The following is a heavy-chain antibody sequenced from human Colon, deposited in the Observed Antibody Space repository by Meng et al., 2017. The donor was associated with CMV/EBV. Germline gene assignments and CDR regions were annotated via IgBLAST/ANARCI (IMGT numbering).Heavy chain of an antibody. V-gene: IGHV4-39*07. CDR2: IYYSGST. CDR3: ARRQWSANFDF. CDR1: GGSISSSSYY. J-gene: IGHJ4*02. Sequence: SETLSLTCTVSGGSISSSSYYWGWIRQPPGKGLEWIGSIYYSGSTYYNPSLKSRVTISVDTSKNEFSLRLSSVTAADTAIYYCARRQWSANFDFWGQGALVTVSS. D-gene: IGHD2-15*01.